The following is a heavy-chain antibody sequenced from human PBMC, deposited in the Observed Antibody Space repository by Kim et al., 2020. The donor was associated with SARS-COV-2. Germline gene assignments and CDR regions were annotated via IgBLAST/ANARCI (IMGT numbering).Heavy chain of an antibody. V-gene: IGHV3-30*03. CDR2: ISYDGSDK. J-gene: IGHJ5*02. Sequence: GGSLRLSCAASGFTLSHYGMHWVRQAPGKGLDWVAFISYDGSDKYYVDSVKGRFTISRDNSKNMLYLQMNSLRAEDTAVYYCARELDSSSPSWGQGTLVTVSS. D-gene: IGHD6-6*01. CDR1: GFTLSHYG. CDR3: ARELDSSSPS.